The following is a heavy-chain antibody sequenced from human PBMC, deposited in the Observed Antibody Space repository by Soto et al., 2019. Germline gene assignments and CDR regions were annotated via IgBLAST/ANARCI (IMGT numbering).Heavy chain of an antibody. Sequence: GASVKVSCKASCYTFTSYGISWVRQAPGQGLEWKGRISAYNGKTKYAQKIQGRVTMTTDTSTSTAYMELRSLRSDDTAVYYCSRALVEYSYGPGPYYYYYGMDVWGQGTTVTVSS. D-gene: IGHD5-18*01. CDR3: SRALVEYSYGPGPYYYYYGMDV. J-gene: IGHJ6*02. CDR2: ISAYNGKT. V-gene: IGHV1-18*01. CDR1: CYTFTSYG.